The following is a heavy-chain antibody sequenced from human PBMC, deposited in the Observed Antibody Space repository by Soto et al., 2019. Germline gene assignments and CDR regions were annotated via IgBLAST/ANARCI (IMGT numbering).Heavy chain of an antibody. CDR2: IYPDDSDT. CDR1: GYSFSSYW. J-gene: IGHJ3*02. D-gene: IGHD6-13*01. Sequence: GESLKISCKSSGYSFSSYWIAWVRLMPWKGLEWMGSIYPDDSDTKYSPSFQGQVTISADKSISAAYLQWSSLKASDTAMYYCARPGYSSSWSPGAFDIWGQGTMVTVSS. V-gene: IGHV5-51*01. CDR3: ARPGYSSSWSPGAFDI.